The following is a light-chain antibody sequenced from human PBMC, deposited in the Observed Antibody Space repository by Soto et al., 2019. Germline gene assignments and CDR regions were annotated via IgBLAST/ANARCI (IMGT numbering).Light chain of an antibody. CDR1: LLAKKY. J-gene: IGLJ2*01. CDR2: KDT. Sequence: SYELTQPSSVSVSPGQTATITCFGDLLAKKYARWFQQKPGQAPIVLIYKDTERPSGIPARFSGSSSGTTVTLTISGVQVEDEADYYCWSAADDYVIFGGGTKLTVL. CDR3: WSAADDYVI. V-gene: IGLV3-27*01.